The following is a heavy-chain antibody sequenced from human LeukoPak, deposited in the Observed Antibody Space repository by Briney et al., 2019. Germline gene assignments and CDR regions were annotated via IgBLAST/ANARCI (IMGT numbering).Heavy chain of an antibody. CDR2: IYTSGST. J-gene: IGHJ4*02. D-gene: IGHD6-6*01. Sequence: SETLSLTCTVSGGSISSGSYYWSWIRQPAGKGLEWIGHIYTSGSTSYNPSLKSRVAISIDTPKNQFSLKLSSVTAPDTAVYYCAREGQQLVPPFDYWGQGTLVTVSS. V-gene: IGHV4-61*09. CDR1: GGSISSGSYY. CDR3: AREGQQLVPPFDY.